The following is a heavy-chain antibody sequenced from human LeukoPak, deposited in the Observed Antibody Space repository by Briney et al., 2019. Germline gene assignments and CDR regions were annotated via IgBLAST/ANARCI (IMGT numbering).Heavy chain of an antibody. Sequence: SETLSLTCAVSGGSFSGYYLSWIRQPPGKGLEWIGEINHSGSTNYNPSLKSRVTISIDTSKNQFSLKLSSVTAADTALYYCARGPGTWYYYWGQGTLVTVSS. CDR2: INHSGST. CDR1: GGSFSGYY. V-gene: IGHV4-34*01. D-gene: IGHD6-13*01. J-gene: IGHJ4*02. CDR3: ARGPGTWYYY.